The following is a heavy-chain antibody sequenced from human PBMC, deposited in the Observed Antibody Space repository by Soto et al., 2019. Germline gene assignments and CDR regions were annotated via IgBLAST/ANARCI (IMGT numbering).Heavy chain of an antibody. D-gene: IGHD2-15*01. J-gene: IGHJ3*02. CDR3: ARDIFCGRDSCYSFPFDI. CDR1: GFTFSSYW. V-gene: IGHV3-7*01. CDR2: IKQDGSEK. Sequence: EVQLVESGGGLVQPGGSLRLSCAASGFTFSSYWMSWVRQAPGKGLEWVANIKQDGSEKYYVDSVKGRFTISRDNAKNSLYLQMNSLRAEDTAVYYCARDIFCGRDSCYSFPFDIWGQGTMVTVSS.